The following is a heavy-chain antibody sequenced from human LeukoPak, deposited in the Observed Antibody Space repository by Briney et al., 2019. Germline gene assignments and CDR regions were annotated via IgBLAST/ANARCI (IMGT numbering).Heavy chain of an antibody. D-gene: IGHD6-19*01. CDR3: ARVSSSGWSHIDY. Sequence: SETLSLTRTVSGGSISSYYWSWIRQPPGKGLEWIGYIYYSGSTNYNPSLKSRVTISVDTSKNQFSLKLSSVTAADTAVYYCARVSSSGWSHIDYWGQGTLVTVSS. CDR2: IYYSGST. CDR1: GGSISSYY. J-gene: IGHJ4*02. V-gene: IGHV4-59*01.